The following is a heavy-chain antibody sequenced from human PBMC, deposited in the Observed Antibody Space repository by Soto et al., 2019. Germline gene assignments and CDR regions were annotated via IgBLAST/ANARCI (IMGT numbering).Heavy chain of an antibody. CDR1: GGTFSYYA. CDR2: IIPIFGTA. Sequence: QVQLVQSGAEVKKPGSSVKVSCKASGGTFSYYAISWVRQAPGQGLEWMGGIIPIFGTANYAQKFQGRVTITADESTSTAYMELSSLRSEDTAIYYCAVGSVDIVPTGMKPFDPWGQGTLVTVSS. J-gene: IGHJ5*02. D-gene: IGHD5-12*01. CDR3: AVGSVDIVPTGMKPFDP. V-gene: IGHV1-69*12.